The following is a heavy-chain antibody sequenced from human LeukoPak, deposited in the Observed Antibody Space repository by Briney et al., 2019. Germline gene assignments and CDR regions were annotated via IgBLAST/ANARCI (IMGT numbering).Heavy chain of an antibody. J-gene: IGHJ4*02. V-gene: IGHV4-61*02. CDR1: GGSISSGSYY. CDR2: IYTSGST. CDR3: ARGFLLDSFGATGPHYFDY. D-gene: IGHD3/OR15-3a*01. Sequence: SQTLSLTCTASGGSISSGSYYWSWIRQPAGKGLEWIGRIYTSGSTNYNPSLKSRVTISVDTSKNQFSLKLSSVTAADTAVYYCARGFLLDSFGATGPHYFDYWGQGTLVTVSS.